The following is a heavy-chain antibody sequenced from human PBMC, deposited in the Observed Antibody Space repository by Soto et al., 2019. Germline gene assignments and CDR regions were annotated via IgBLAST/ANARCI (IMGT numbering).Heavy chain of an antibody. CDR3: AKPLTIVGATGHFDY. D-gene: IGHD1-26*01. CDR2: ISYDGSNK. V-gene: IGHV3-30*18. J-gene: IGHJ4*02. Sequence: PGGSLRLSCAASGFTFSSYGMHWVRQAPGKGLEWVAVISYDGSNKYYADSVKGRFTISRDNSENTLYLQMNSLRAEDTAVYYCAKPLTIVGATGHFDYWGQGTLVTVSS. CDR1: GFTFSSYG.